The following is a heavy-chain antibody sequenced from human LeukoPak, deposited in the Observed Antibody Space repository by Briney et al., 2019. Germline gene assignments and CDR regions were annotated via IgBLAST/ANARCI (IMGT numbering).Heavy chain of an antibody. Sequence: GESLKISCKGSGYTFGSYWIDWVRQMPGKGLEWMGHIFCGDSDTKYSPSFQGQVSISADKSTSTAYVQWSSLKASDTGIYYCARRRDGYNLHAFDIWGQGTMVTVSS. CDR1: GYTFGSYW. J-gene: IGHJ3*02. CDR2: IFCGDSDT. V-gene: IGHV5-51*01. CDR3: ARRRDGYNLHAFDI. D-gene: IGHD5-24*01.